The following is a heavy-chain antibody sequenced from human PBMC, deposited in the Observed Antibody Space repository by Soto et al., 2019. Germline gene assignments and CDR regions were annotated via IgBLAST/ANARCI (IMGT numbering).Heavy chain of an antibody. V-gene: IGHV3-48*02. Sequence: GGSLRLSCAASGFTFSSYSMNWVRQAPGKGLEWISYITSKSTTIKYADSVEGRFTVSRDNAKNSLFLQLNSLRDDDTAVYYCARDSPYSASYKEDGFDIWGQGSLVTVSS. D-gene: IGHD1-26*01. CDR1: GFTFSSYS. CDR3: ARDSPYSASYKEDGFDI. CDR2: ITSKSTTI. J-gene: IGHJ3*02.